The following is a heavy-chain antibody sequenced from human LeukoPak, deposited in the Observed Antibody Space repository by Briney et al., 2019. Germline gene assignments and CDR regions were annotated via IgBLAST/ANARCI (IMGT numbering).Heavy chain of an antibody. CDR1: GYTFTSYG. D-gene: IGHD3-10*01. CDR3: ARDVEGFGETNWFDP. V-gene: IGHV1-18*01. CDR2: ISAYNGNT. J-gene: IGHJ5*02. Sequence: ASVKVSCKASGYTFTSYGISWVRQAPGQGLEWMGWISAYNGNTNYAQKLKGRVTMTTDTSTSTAYMELRSLRSDDTAVYYCARDVEGFGETNWFDPWGQGTLVTVSS.